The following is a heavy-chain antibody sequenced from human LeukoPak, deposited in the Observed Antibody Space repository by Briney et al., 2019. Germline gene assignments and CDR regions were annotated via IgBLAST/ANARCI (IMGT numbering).Heavy chain of an antibody. CDR3: TTRTTVTTMGTDY. CDR1: GFTFNNAW. D-gene: IGHD4-17*01. Sequence: GGSLRLSCAASGFTFNNAWMSWVRQAPGKGLEWVGLIKSKTGGGTADYVAPVKGRFTISRDDSKNTLFLQMNSLKTEDTAVDYCTTRTTVTTMGTDYWGQGTLVTVSS. V-gene: IGHV3-15*01. CDR2: IKSKTGGGTA. J-gene: IGHJ4*02.